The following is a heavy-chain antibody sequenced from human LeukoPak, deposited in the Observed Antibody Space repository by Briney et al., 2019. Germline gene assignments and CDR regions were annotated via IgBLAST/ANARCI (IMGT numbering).Heavy chain of an antibody. D-gene: IGHD5-24*01. CDR1: GGTFSSYT. CDR2: IIPILGIA. V-gene: IGHV1-69*04. CDR3: ARDRGWLQFDY. Sequence: SVKVSCKASGGTFSSYTISWVRQAPGQGLEWMGRIIPILGIANYAQEFQGRVTITADKSTSTAYMELSSLRSEDTAVYYCARDRGWLQFDYWGQGTLVTVSS. J-gene: IGHJ4*02.